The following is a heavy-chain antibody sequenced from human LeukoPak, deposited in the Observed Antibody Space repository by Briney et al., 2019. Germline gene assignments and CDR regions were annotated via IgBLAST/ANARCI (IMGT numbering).Heavy chain of an antibody. D-gene: IGHD5-12*01. CDR3: TRTHDYFSTTRYFDY. CDR2: INGYNGKT. J-gene: IGHJ4*02. Sequence: ASVKVSCKASGYMFECYYMTWVRQAPGQGLEWMGWINGYNGKTNYAQKFQDRVTMTTDTSTRTVYLELRSLRPDDTAVYFCTRTHDYFSTTRYFDYWGQGALVIVTS. V-gene: IGHV1-18*01. CDR1: GYMFECYY.